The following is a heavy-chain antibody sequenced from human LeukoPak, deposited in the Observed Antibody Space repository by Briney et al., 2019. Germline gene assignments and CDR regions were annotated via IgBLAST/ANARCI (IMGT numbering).Heavy chain of an antibody. CDR1: GFTFSSYE. Sequence: PGGSLRLSCAASGFTFSSYEMNWVRQAPGKGLEWVSYISSSGSTIYYADSVKGRFTISRDNAKNSLYLQMNSLRAEDTAVYYCVRDNDYGDYSVYWGQGTLVTVSS. CDR3: VRDNDYGDYSVY. V-gene: IGHV3-48*03. CDR2: ISSSGSTI. D-gene: IGHD4-17*01. J-gene: IGHJ4*02.